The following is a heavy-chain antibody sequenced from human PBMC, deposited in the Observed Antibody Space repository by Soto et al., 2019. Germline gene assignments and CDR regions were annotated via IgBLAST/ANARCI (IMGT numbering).Heavy chain of an antibody. CDR3: ARHSGGREHLVLVDY. CDR2: IDPSDSYT. Sequence: VESLKISCKGPGYSFTSYCIRWVRQIPWKGLEWMGRIDPSDSYTNYSPSFQGQVTISDDKSIRTDYLQWSSLKASDTAMYYCARHSGGREHLVLVDYWGKGNLVTVSA. J-gene: IGHJ4*02. CDR1: GYSFTSYC. D-gene: IGHD6-13*01. V-gene: IGHV5-10-1*01.